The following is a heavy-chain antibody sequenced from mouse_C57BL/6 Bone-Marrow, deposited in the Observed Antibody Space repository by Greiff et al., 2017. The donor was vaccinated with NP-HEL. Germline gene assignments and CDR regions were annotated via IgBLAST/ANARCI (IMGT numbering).Heavy chain of an antibody. J-gene: IGHJ1*03. CDR2: IRNKANNHAT. Sequence: EVQLQESGGGLVQPGGSMKLSCAASGFTFSDAWMDWVRQSPEKGLEWVAEIRNKANNHATYYAESVKGRFTISRDDSKSSVYLQMNSLRAEDTGIYYCTRQGNYGYFDVWGTGTTVTVSS. CDR3: TRQGNYGYFDV. V-gene: IGHV6-6*01. CDR1: GFTFSDAW. D-gene: IGHD2-1*01.